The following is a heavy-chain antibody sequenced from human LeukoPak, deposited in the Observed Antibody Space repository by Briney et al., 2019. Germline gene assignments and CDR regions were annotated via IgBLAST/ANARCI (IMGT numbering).Heavy chain of an antibody. CDR1: GFKFSSYA. CDR3: AKDPLMVRGVTSTFDY. J-gene: IGHJ4*02. CDR2: ISGSGGST. Sequence: PGGSLRLSCAASGFKFSSYAMSWVRQAPGKGLEWVSGISGSGGSTYYADSVKGRFTISRDNSKKTLYLQMNSLRAEDTAVYYCAKDPLMVRGVTSTFDYWGQGTPVTVSS. V-gene: IGHV3-23*01. D-gene: IGHD3-10*01.